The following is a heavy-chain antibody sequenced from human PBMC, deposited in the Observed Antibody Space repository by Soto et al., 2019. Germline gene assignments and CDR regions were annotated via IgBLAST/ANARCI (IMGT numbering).Heavy chain of an antibody. Sequence: GASVKVSCKASGYTFTGYYMHWVRQAPGQGLEWMGWINPNSGGTNYAQKFQGRVTMTRDTSISTAYMELSRLRSDDTAVYYCARDLWYSSSWPYYYYGMDVWGQGTTVTVSS. D-gene: IGHD6-13*01. CDR2: INPNSGGT. CDR3: ARDLWYSSSWPYYYYGMDV. V-gene: IGHV1-2*02. J-gene: IGHJ6*02. CDR1: GYTFTGYY.